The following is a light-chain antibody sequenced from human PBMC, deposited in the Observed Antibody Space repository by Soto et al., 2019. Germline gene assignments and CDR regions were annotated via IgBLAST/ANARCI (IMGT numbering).Light chain of an antibody. CDR3: QQSYNVPFT. V-gene: IGKV1-39*01. CDR1: QVISTS. J-gene: IGKJ3*01. CDR2: AAS. Sequence: DIQLTQSPSFLSPSIGESVTITCRASQVISTSLAWYLVTPGKAPKLLIYAASTLESGVLSRFFCSGSGAVCTRTISSLQPEDVHTDYCQQSYNVPFTFGPGTKVDI.